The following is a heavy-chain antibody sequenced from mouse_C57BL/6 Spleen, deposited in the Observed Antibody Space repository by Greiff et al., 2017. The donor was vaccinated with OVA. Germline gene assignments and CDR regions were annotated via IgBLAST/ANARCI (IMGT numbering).Heavy chain of an antibody. CDR3: ARYDYGGSYYYAMDY. Sequence: DVKLVESGGGLVKPGGSLKLSCAASGFTFSDYGMHWVRQAPEKGLEWVAYISSGSSTIYYADTVKGRFTISRDNAKNTLFLQMTSLRSEDTAMYYCARYDYGGSYYYAMDYWGQGTSVTVSS. CDR2: ISSGSSTI. V-gene: IGHV5-17*01. D-gene: IGHD2-4*01. J-gene: IGHJ4*01. CDR1: GFTFSDYG.